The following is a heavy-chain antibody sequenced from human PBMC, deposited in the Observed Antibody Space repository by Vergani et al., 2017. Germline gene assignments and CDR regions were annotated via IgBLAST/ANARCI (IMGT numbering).Heavy chain of an antibody. J-gene: IGHJ6*02. Sequence: QVQLVQSGAEVKKPGSSVKVSCKASGGTFSSYAISWVRQAPGQGLEWMGRIIPIFGTANYAQKFQGRVTITADESTSTAYMELSSLRSEDTAVYYCARDREVYYDILTGYYFPYYGMDVWGQG. CDR3: ARDREVYYDILTGYYFPYYGMDV. CDR1: GGTFSSYA. CDR2: IIPIFGTA. D-gene: IGHD3-9*01. V-gene: IGHV1-69*13.